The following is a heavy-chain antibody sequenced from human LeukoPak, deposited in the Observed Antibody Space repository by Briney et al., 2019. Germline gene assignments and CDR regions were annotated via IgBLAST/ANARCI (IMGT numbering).Heavy chain of an antibody. CDR1: GGSISSYY. J-gene: IGHJ3*02. CDR3: ARQRGYSGYEPDAFDI. Sequence: SETLSLTCTVSGGSISSYYWSWIRQPPGKGLEWSGYIYYSGSTNYNPSLKRRVTISVDTSKNQFSLKLSSVTAADTAVYYCARQRGYSGYEPDAFDIWGQGTMVTVSS. CDR2: IYYSGST. V-gene: IGHV4-59*08. D-gene: IGHD5-12*01.